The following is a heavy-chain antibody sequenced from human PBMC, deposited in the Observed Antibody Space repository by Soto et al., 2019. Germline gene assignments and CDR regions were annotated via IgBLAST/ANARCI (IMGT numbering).Heavy chain of an antibody. D-gene: IGHD4-17*01. CDR2: INHTGST. CDR1: GGSFSGYY. V-gene: IGHV4-34*01. CDR3: ARGLYGDSGPYGMDV. Sequence: QVQLQQWGAGLLKPSETLSLTCAVYGGSFSGYYWSWIRQPPGKGLEWIGEINHTGSTNYNPSLKSRVTISVDTSKNQFSLKRSSVTAADTAVYYCARGLYGDSGPYGMDVWGQGTTVTVSS. J-gene: IGHJ6*02.